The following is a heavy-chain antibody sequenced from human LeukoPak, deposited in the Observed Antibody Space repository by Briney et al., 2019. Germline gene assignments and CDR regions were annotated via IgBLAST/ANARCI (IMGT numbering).Heavy chain of an antibody. CDR2: ISAYNGDT. D-gene: IGHD2-8*02. CDR1: GYTFTHYG. Sequence: ASVKVSCKTSGYTFTHYGISWVRQAPGQGLEWVGWISAYNGDTKYAQNFQGKVTMTTDTSTTTAYMELRSLTSDDTAVYYCARSLLVVPDASGEHDAFDMWGQGTMVTVSS. V-gene: IGHV1-18*01. J-gene: IGHJ3*02. CDR3: ARSLLVVPDASGEHDAFDM.